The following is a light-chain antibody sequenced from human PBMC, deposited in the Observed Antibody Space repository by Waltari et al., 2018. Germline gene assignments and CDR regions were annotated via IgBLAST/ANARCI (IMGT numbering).Light chain of an antibody. Sequence: QSVLTQPPSASGTPGQRVTIPCFGSSSNIGSNYVYWYQQLPGTAPNLIIYRSNQRPSGVPDRFSGSKSGTSASLAISGLRSEDEADYHCAAWDDSLSGVVFGGGTKLTVL. CDR2: RSN. J-gene: IGLJ2*01. V-gene: IGLV1-47*01. CDR3: AAWDDSLSGVV. CDR1: SSNIGSNY.